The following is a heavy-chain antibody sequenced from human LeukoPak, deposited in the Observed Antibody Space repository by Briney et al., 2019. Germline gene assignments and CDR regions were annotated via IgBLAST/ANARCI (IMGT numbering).Heavy chain of an antibody. CDR1: GFTVSSKY. CDR3: ARSTLWFGADY. J-gene: IGHJ4*02. Sequence: GGSLRLSCAASGFTVSSKYMSWVRQAPGKGLEWVSVIYSGGSTYYADSVKGRFTISRDNSKNTLYLQMNSLRAEDTAVYYCARSTLWFGADYWGQGTLVTVSS. CDR2: IYSGGST. D-gene: IGHD3-10*01. V-gene: IGHV3-53*01.